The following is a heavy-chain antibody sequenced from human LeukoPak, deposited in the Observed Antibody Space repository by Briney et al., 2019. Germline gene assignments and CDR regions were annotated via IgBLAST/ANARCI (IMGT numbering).Heavy chain of an antibody. V-gene: IGHV1-2*02. J-gene: IGHJ6*02. CDR1: GYTFTGYY. CDR2: INPNSGGT. Sequence: ASVKVSCKASGYTFTGYYMHWVRQAPGQGLEWMGWINPNSGGTNYAQKFQGRVTMTRDTSISTAYMELSRLRSDDTAVYYCASPLNSSSRPYHGMDVWGQGTTVTVSS. D-gene: IGHD6-13*01. CDR3: ASPLNSSSRPYHGMDV.